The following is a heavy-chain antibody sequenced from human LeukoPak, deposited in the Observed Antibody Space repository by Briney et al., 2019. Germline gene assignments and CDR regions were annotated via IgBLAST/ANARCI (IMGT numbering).Heavy chain of an antibody. D-gene: IGHD2-15*01. CDR2: ISTYNANT. CDR1: GYSFTNYD. CDR3: ARAGAVVDNWFDP. J-gene: IGHJ5*02. V-gene: IGHV1-18*01. Sequence: ASVKVSCKTSGYSFTNYDISWVRQAPGQGLEWMGWISTYNANTTYAQKFQGRMTMTIDKSTATAYMELRSLRSDDTAVYYCARAGAVVDNWFDPWGQGTLVTVSS.